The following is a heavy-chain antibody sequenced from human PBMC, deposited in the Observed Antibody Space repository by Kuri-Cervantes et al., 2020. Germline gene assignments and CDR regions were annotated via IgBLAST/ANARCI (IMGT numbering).Heavy chain of an antibody. Sequence: LSLTCEASGFPLRTYSMNWVRQVPGKGLEWVSSISSSSTYIDYADSVKGRLTISRDNAKNSLYLQMSSLRAEDTAVYYCARTYYYGYHSDFWGQGTLVTVSS. J-gene: IGHJ4*02. CDR2: ISSSSTYI. V-gene: IGHV3-21*06. CDR1: GFPLRTYS. CDR3: ARTYYYGYHSDF. D-gene: IGHD3-10*01.